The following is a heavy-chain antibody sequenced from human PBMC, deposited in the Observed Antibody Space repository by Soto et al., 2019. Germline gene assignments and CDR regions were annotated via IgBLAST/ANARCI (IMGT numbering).Heavy chain of an antibody. Sequence: SETLSLTCIVSGRPPRNYLWSWIRQPPGRGLEWLGCIYYSGTTNYNSSLKSRVTISLDTSKNQCSLRLRSVTAADTAVYYCARYVNPYDTAVWLGPWGKGSLVTASS. J-gene: IGHJ5*02. CDR1: GRPPRNYL. D-gene: IGHD3-9*01. CDR3: ARYVNPYDTAVWLGP. CDR2: IYYSGTT. V-gene: IGHV4-59*01.